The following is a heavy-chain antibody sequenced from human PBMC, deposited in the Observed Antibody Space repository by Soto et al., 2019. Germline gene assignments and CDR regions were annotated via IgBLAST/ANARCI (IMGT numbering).Heavy chain of an antibody. CDR2: IIPIFGTA. V-gene: IGHV1-69*01. CDR1: GGTFSSYA. Sequence: QVQLVQSGAEVKKPGSSVKVSCKASGGTFSSYAISWVRQAPGQGLEWMGGIIPIFGTANYAQKFQGRVTMTADESTSTAYMELSSLRSEDTAVYYCARVGEVVTAIGPYFDYWGQGPLVTVSS. J-gene: IGHJ4*02. D-gene: IGHD2-21*02. CDR3: ARVGEVVTAIGPYFDY.